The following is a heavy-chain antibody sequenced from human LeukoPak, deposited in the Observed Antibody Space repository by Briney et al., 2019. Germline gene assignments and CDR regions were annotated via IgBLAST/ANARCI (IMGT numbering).Heavy chain of an antibody. J-gene: IGHJ4*02. Sequence: SETLSLTRAASGGSLSGLYWYWIRQPPGKGLEWIGEINHSGSTKYNPSLKSRVTLSVDTSKNQFSLNLSSVTAADTAVYYCSRNCGGNALLSSFHYWGQGTLVTVSS. CDR2: INHSGST. CDR1: GGSLSGLY. V-gene: IGHV4-34*01. D-gene: IGHD4-23*01. CDR3: SRNCGGNALLSSFHY.